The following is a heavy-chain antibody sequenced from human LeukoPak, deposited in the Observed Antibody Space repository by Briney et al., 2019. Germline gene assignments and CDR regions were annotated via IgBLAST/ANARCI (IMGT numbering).Heavy chain of an antibody. CDR3: ARLKYYYDSSGYRAEYFQH. D-gene: IGHD3-22*01. CDR2: IYYSGST. V-gene: IGHV4-59*01. Sequence: PSETLSLTCTVSGGSISSYYWSWTRQPPGKGLEWIGYIYYSGSTNYNPSLKSRVTISVDTSKNQLSLKLSSVTAADTAVYYCARLKYYYDSSGYRAEYFQHWGQGTLVTASS. CDR1: GGSISSYY. J-gene: IGHJ1*01.